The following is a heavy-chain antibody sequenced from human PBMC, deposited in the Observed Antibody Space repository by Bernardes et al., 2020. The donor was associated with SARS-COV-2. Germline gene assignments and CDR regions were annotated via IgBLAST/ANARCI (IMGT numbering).Heavy chain of an antibody. J-gene: IGHJ2*01. CDR2: INYSGST. Sequence: ETLSLTCAVYGGSLSGYYWNWIRQPPGKGLEWIGEINYSGSTNYNPSLKSPVTISVDTSKNQFSLKLSSVTAADTAVYYCARAVWGIWHFDLWGRDTLVTVSS. CDR1: GGSLSGYY. CDR3: ARAVWGIWHFDL. V-gene: IGHV4-34*01. D-gene: IGHD3-16*01.